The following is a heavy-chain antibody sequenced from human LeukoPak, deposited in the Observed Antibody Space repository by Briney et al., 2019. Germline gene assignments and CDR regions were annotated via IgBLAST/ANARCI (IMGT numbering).Heavy chain of an antibody. J-gene: IGHJ4*02. V-gene: IGHV4-59*01. CDR2: IYYSGST. CDR3: ARLSVGYCSSTSCYSADY. Sequence: SETLSLTCTVSGGSIRSYYWNWIRQPPGKGLEWIGYIYYSGSTNYNPSLKSRVTISVDTSKNQFSLNLTSVTAADTAVYYCARLSVGYCSSTSCYSADYWGQGTLVTVSS. CDR1: GGSIRSYY. D-gene: IGHD2-2*01.